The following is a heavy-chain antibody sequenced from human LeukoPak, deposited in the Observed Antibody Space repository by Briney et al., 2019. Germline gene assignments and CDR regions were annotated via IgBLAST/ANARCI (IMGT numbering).Heavy chain of an antibody. CDR2: ISGSGGST. J-gene: IGHJ4*02. V-gene: IGHV3-23*01. CDR1: GISLGNYG. Sequence: PGGSLRLSCAVSGISLGNYGMSWVRQAPGKGLEWVAGISGSGGSTNYADSVKGRFTISRDNPKNTLYLQMNRLRAEDTAVYFCAKRGVVIRVILVGFHKEAYYFDSWGQGALVTVSS. D-gene: IGHD3-22*01. CDR3: AKRGVVIRVILVGFHKEAYYFDS.